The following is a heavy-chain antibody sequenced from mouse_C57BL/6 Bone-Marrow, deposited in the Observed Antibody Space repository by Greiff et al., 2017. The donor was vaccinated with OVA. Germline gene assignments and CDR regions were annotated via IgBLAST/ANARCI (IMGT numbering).Heavy chain of an antibody. CDR1: GYTFTDYY. J-gene: IGHJ2*01. Sequence: EVQLQQSGPELVKPGASVKISCKASGYTFTDYYMNWVKQSHGKSLEWIGDINPNNGGTSYNQKFKGKATLTVDKSSSTAYMELRSLTSEDSAVYYCARWGYYYGSRGIDYWGQGTTLTVSS. CDR3: ARWGYYYGSRGIDY. D-gene: IGHD1-1*01. CDR2: INPNNGGT. V-gene: IGHV1-26*01.